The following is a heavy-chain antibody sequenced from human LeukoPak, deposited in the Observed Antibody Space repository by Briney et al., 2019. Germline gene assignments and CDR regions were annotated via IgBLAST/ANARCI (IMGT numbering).Heavy chain of an antibody. CDR1: GYTFTSYG. D-gene: IGHD6-19*01. V-gene: IGHV1-18*01. CDR2: ISAYNGNT. Sequence: ASVKVSCKASGYTFTSYGISWVRQAPGQGLEWMGWISAYNGNTNYAQKLQGRVTMTTDTSTSTAYMELRSLRPDDTAVYYCARDLSAVAANKYFQHWGQGTLVTVSS. CDR3: ARDLSAVAANKYFQH. J-gene: IGHJ1*01.